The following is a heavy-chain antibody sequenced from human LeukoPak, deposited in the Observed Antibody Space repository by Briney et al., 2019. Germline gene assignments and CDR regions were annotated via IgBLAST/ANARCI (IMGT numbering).Heavy chain of an antibody. D-gene: IGHD4-23*01. CDR3: AKDFSPHDYGGSAFDY. J-gene: IGHJ4*02. CDR2: IWYDGSNK. Sequence: GGSLRLSCAASGFTFSSYGMHWVRQAPGKVLEWVAFIWYDGSNKYYADSVKGRFTISRDNSKNTLYLQMNSLRAEDTAVYYCAKDFSPHDYGGSAFDYWGQGTLVTVSS. V-gene: IGHV3-30*02. CDR1: GFTFSSYG.